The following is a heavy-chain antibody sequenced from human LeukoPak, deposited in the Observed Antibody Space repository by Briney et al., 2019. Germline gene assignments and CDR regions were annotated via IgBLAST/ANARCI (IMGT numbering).Heavy chain of an antibody. D-gene: IGHD3-22*01. J-gene: IGHJ4*02. CDR3: ARDRGDYYDSSGLIAN. V-gene: IGHV1-46*01. CDR2: INPSGGST. CDR1: GYTFTSYY. Sequence: ASVKVSCKASGYTFTSYYMHWVRQAPGQGLEWMGIINPSGGSTSYAQKFQGRVTITTDESTSTAYMELSSLRSEDTAVYYCARDRGDYYDSSGLIANWGQGTLVTVSS.